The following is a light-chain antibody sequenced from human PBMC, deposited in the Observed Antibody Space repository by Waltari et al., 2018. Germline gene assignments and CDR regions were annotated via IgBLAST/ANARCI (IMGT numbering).Light chain of an antibody. CDR2: AAS. CDR3: QQSHSIPLT. V-gene: IGKV1-39*01. CDR1: QSISTS. J-gene: IGKJ4*01. Sequence: DIQMTQSPSSLSASVGDRVTITCRASQSISTSLNWYQQKPGIAPKLLVYAASSLPSGVPSRFSGSGSGTDFTLTISSLQPEDFATYHCQQSHSIPLTFGGGAKVEIK.